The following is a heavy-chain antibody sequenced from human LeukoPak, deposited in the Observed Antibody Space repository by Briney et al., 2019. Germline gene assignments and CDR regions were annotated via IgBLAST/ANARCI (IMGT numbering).Heavy chain of an antibody. D-gene: IGHD5-12*01. Sequence: SETLSLTCTVSGGSIKSYYWHWIRQPPGKGLEWIGYISYSGSTNYNPSLKSRVTISIDTSKNQFSLKLSSVTAADTAVYHCARSGGYSGYDVDYWGQGTLVTVSS. J-gene: IGHJ4*02. V-gene: IGHV4-59*01. CDR2: ISYSGST. CDR1: GGSIKSYY. CDR3: ARSGGYSGYDVDY.